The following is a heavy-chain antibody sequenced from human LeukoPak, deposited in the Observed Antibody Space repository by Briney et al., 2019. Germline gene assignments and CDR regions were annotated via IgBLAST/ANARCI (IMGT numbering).Heavy chain of an antibody. CDR2: INPNSGGT. CDR3: ARGPSRHDAFDI. J-gene: IGHJ3*02. D-gene: IGHD6-6*01. V-gene: IGHV1-2*02. CDR1: GYSFTNYY. Sequence: ASVKVSCKASGYSFTNYYVRWVRQAPGQGLEWMGWINPNSGGTNYAQKFQGRVTMTRDTSISTAYMELSSLRSEDTAVYYCARGPSRHDAFDIWGQGTMVTVSS.